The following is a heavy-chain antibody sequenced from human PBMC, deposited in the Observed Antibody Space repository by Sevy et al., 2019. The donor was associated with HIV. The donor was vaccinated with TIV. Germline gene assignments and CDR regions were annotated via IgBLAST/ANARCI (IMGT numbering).Heavy chain of an antibody. J-gene: IGHJ6*02. CDR3: ARGPGIAAAAYYYYGMDV. D-gene: IGHD6-13*01. CDR2: INHSGST. CDR1: GGSFSGYY. Sequence: SETLPLTCAVYGGSFSGYYWSWIRQPPGKGLEWIGEINHSGSTNYNPSLKSRVTISVDTSKNQFSLKLSSVTAADTAVYYCARGPGIAAAAYYYYGMDVWGQGTTVTVSS. V-gene: IGHV4-34*01.